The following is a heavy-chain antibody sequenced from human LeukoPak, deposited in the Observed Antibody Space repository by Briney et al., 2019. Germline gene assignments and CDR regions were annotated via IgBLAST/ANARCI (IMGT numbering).Heavy chain of an antibody. CDR3: ARGQYYYDSSGTNLFDY. Sequence: PSETLSLTCAVYGGSFSGYYWSWIRQPPGKGLEWIGEINHSGSTTYNPSLKSRVTISVDTSKNHFSLKLNSVTAADTAVYYCARGQYYYDSSGTNLFDYWGQGTLVTVSS. D-gene: IGHD3-22*01. J-gene: IGHJ4*02. CDR2: INHSGST. CDR1: GGSFSGYY. V-gene: IGHV4-34*01.